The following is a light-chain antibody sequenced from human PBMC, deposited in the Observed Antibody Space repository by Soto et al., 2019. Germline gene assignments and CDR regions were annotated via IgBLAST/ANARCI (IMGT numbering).Light chain of an antibody. CDR3: TQSYSTPWT. J-gene: IGKJ1*01. CDR1: QSISSY. Sequence: DIQMTQSPSSLSASVGDRVTITCRASQSISSYLDWYQQKPGDAHKLLIYAAYSLQSGVQSRFSGSGSGTDFTLPIRSLQAEDFATYYCTQSYSTPWTFGQGTKVDIK. V-gene: IGKV1-39*01. CDR2: AAY.